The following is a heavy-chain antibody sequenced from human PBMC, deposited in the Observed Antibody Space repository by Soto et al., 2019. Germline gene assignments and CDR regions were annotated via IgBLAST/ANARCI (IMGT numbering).Heavy chain of an antibody. J-gene: IGHJ6*03. CDR3: ARQSSSWTYYYYYMDV. D-gene: IGHD6-13*01. Sequence: QLQLQESGPGLVKPSETLSLTCTVSGGSISSSSYYWGWIRQPPGKGLEWIGSIYYSGSTYYNPSLKSRVTISVDTSKNQFSLKLSSVTAADTAVYYYARQSSSWTYYYYYMDVWGKGTTVTVSS. CDR1: GGSISSSSYY. CDR2: IYYSGST. V-gene: IGHV4-39*01.